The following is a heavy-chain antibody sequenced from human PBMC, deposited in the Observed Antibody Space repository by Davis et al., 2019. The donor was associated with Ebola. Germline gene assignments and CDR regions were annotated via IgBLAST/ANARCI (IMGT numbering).Heavy chain of an antibody. J-gene: IGHJ5*02. CDR2: IYHSGST. CDR1: GGSISSGGYS. V-gene: IGHV4-30-2*01. Sequence: MPSETLSLTCAVSGGSISSGGYSWSWIRQPPGKGLEWIGYIYHSGSTYYNPSLKSRVTISVDTSKNQFSLKLSSVTAADTAVYYCARDRYYYGSGSLGALDPWGQGTLVTVSS. CDR3: ARDRYYYGSGSLGALDP. D-gene: IGHD3-10*01.